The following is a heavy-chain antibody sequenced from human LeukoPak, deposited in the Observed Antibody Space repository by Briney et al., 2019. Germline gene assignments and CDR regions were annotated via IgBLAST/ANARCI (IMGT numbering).Heavy chain of an antibody. V-gene: IGHV1-69*01. CDR2: IIPIFGTA. CDR3: ARVRRYYGSGYYFDY. J-gene: IGHJ4*02. D-gene: IGHD3-10*01. Sequence: XXXQXLXWXXXIIPIFGTANYAQKFQGRVTITADESTSTAYMELSSLRSEDTAVYYCARVRRYYGSGYYFDYWGQGTLVTVSS.